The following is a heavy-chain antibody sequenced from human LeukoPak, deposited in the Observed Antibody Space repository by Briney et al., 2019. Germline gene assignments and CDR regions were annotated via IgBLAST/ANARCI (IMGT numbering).Heavy chain of an antibody. CDR1: GFSPSTSGVG. V-gene: IGHV2-5*02. J-gene: IGHJ5*02. Sequence: VSGPTLVKPTRTLTLTCTFSGFSPSTSGVGVGWIRQPPGKALEWLAYIYWDDDERYSPSLKSRLTITKDTSKNQVVLTVTNMDPVDTATYYCAHRKVDTPMGPWGQGTLVTVSS. CDR2: IYWDDDE. D-gene: IGHD5-18*01. CDR3: AHRKVDTPMGP.